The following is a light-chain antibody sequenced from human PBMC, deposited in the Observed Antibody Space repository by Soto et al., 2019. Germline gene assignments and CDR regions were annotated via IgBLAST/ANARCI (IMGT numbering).Light chain of an antibody. J-gene: IGLJ1*01. Sequence: QSALTQPRSVSGSPGQSVTISCTGTSSDVGGYNYVSWYQQHPGKAPKLMIYDVSKRPSGVPDRFSGYKSGNTASLTISGLQAEDEADCYCCSYAGSYTYVFGTGTKVTVL. CDR1: SSDVGGYNY. V-gene: IGLV2-11*01. CDR3: CSYAGSYTYV. CDR2: DVS.